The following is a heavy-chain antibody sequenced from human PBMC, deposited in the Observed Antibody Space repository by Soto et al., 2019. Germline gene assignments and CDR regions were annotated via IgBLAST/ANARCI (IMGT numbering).Heavy chain of an antibody. J-gene: IGHJ5*02. CDR1: GGSFSGLY. V-gene: IGHV4-39*01. CDR2: IYYSERTSYNSGST. Sequence: SEALSLTCAVNGGSFSGLYWSGSRQPPGKGLEWIGSIYYSERTSYNSGSTYYSPSLKSRVTISGDTSKSQFSLKLSSVIAADTAVYYCARHTRNQFDPWGQGTFVT. CDR3: ARHTRNQFDP.